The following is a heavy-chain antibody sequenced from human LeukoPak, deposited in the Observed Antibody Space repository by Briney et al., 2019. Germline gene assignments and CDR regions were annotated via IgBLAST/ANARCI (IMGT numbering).Heavy chain of an antibody. D-gene: IGHD4-17*01. J-gene: IGHJ4*02. Sequence: SQTLSLTCAISGDSVSSNSAAWNWVRQSPSRGLEWLGRTYYRSKWSTDYAVSVKSRMTINPDTSKNQFSLQLSSVTAADTAVYYCARRNYGDCDHYFDYWGQGTLVTVSS. CDR3: ARRNYGDCDHYFDY. CDR1: GDSVSSNSAA. CDR2: TYYRSKWST. V-gene: IGHV6-1*01.